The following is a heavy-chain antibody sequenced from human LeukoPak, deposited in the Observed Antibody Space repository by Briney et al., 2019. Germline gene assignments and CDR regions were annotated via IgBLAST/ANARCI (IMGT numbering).Heavy chain of an antibody. CDR2: ISAYNGNT. J-gene: IGHJ4*02. V-gene: IGHV1-18*01. CDR3: AGDAGSYSSSIFDY. Sequence: ASVKVSCKASGYTFTSYGISWVRQAPGQGLEWMGWISAYNGNTNYAQKLQGRVTMTTDTSTSTAYMELRSLRSDDTAVYYCAGDAGSYSSSIFDYWGQGTLVTVSS. D-gene: IGHD6-13*01. CDR1: GYTFTSYG.